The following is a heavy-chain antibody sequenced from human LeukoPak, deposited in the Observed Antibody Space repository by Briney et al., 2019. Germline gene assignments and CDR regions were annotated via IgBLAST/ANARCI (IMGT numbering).Heavy chain of an antibody. J-gene: IGHJ6*02. D-gene: IGHD3-16*02. V-gene: IGHV1-2*02. CDR1: GYTFTGYY. Sequence: ASVTVSCKASGYTFTGYYMHWVRQAPGQGLERMGWINPNSGGTNYAQKFQGRVTMTRDTSISTAYMELSRLRSDDTAVYYCARDRATYDYVRGSYLSPNYGMDVWGQGTTVTVSS. CDR3: ARDRATYDYVRGSYLSPNYGMDV. CDR2: INPNSGGT.